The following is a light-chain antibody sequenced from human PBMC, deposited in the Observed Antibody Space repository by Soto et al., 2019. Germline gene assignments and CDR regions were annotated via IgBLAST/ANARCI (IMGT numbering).Light chain of an antibody. CDR3: MQALQTPLT. J-gene: IGKJ4*01. V-gene: IGKV2-28*01. CDR1: QSLLHSNGYNC. CDR2: FGS. Sequence: EIVMTQSPLSLPVTPGEPASISCRSSQSLLHSNGYNCLDWYVQKPGQSPQLLIYFGSNRASGVPDRFSGSGSGTDFTLKISRVVAEDVGLYYCMQALQTPLTFGGGTKVEIK.